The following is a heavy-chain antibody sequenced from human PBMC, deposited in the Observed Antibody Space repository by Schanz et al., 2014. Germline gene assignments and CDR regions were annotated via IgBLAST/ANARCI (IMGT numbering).Heavy chain of an antibody. Sequence: QVQLVESGGGVVQPGRSLRLSCSASGFTLSSYGMHWVRQAPGKGLEWLAVIWFDGTNKYNADSVKGRFSISRDNGETSVYLQINSLRVEDTAVYYCARFLARYQYYGVDVWGQGTTVIVSS. CDR1: GFTLSSYG. CDR3: ARFLARYQYYGVDV. D-gene: IGHD3-3*01. V-gene: IGHV3-33*03. J-gene: IGHJ6*02. CDR2: IWFDGTNK.